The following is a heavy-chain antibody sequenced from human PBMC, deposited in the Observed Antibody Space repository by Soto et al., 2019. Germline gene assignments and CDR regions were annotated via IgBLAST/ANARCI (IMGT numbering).Heavy chain of an antibody. Sequence: GGSLRLSCAASGFTFSSYGMHWVRQAPGKGLEWVAVIWYDGSNKYYADSVKGRFTISRDNSKNTLYLQMNSLRAEDTAVYYCAVTDYGDYPVDYWGQGTLVTVSS. CDR1: GFTFSSYG. V-gene: IGHV3-33*01. J-gene: IGHJ4*02. CDR2: IWYDGSNK. D-gene: IGHD4-17*01. CDR3: AVTDYGDYPVDY.